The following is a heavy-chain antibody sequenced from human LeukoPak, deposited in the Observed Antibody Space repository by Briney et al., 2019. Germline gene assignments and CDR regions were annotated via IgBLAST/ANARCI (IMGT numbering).Heavy chain of an antibody. CDR3: ARSSLYRSSWYFDF. CDR2: IYYSGST. J-gene: IGHJ4*02. V-gene: IGHV4-30-4*08. Sequence: LRLSCAASGFTFSSYEMNWVRQAPGKGLEWIGYIYYSGSTYHNPSLKSRVTISVNTSKNHFSLKLSSVTAADTAVYYCARSSLYRSSWYFDFWGQGTLVTVSS. CDR1: GFTFSSYEMN. D-gene: IGHD6-13*01.